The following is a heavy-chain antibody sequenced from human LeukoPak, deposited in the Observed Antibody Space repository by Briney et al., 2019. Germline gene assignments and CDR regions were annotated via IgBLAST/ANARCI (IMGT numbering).Heavy chain of an antibody. CDR3: ARDWGSIKVIADY. CDR1: GYTFTGYY. J-gene: IGHJ4*02. Sequence: ASVKVSCKTSGYTFTGYYIHWVXXAPGQGLEWMGWISSNSDNTNYAQKLQGRVTMTTDTSTSTAYMELRSLRSDDTALYFCARDWGSIKVIADYWGQGTLVTVSS. D-gene: IGHD7-27*01. V-gene: IGHV1-18*04. CDR2: ISSNSDNT.